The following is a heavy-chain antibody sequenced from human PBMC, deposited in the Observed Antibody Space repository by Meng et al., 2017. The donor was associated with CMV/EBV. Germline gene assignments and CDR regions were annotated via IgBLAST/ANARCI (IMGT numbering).Heavy chain of an antibody. CDR1: GGSFNNYY. V-gene: IGHV4-34*01. J-gene: IGHJ6*02. CDR2: INHSGST. CDR3: AIYFYDYAMDV. Sequence: GSLRLSCVIYGGSFNNYYWNWIRQPPGKGLEWIGEINHSGSTNYNPSLKSRVTVSVDTSKNQFSLRLSSVTAADTAVYYCAIYFYDYAMDVWGQGTLITVSS.